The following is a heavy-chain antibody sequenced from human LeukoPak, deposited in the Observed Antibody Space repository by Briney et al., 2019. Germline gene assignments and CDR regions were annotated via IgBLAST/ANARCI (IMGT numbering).Heavy chain of an antibody. D-gene: IGHD6-19*01. Sequence: SETLSLTCAVSGGSISSSNWWSWVRQPPGKGLEWIGEIYHSGSTNYNPSLKSRVTISVDKSKNQFSLKLSSVTAADTAVYYCARAGYSSGWLFDYWGQGTLVTVSS. V-gene: IGHV4-4*02. CDR2: IYHSGST. CDR3: ARAGYSSGWLFDY. J-gene: IGHJ4*02. CDR1: GGSISSSNW.